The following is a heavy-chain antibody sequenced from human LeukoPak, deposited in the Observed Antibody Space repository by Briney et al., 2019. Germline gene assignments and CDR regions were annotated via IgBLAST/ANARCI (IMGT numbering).Heavy chain of an antibody. Sequence: SETLSLTCAVYGGSFSSYYWSWIRQPPGKGLEWIGYIYYSGSTNYNPSLKSRVTISVDTSKNQFSLKLSSVTAADTAVYYCARETGGNSVFAFDIWGQGTMVTVSS. CDR2: IYYSGST. CDR3: ARETGGNSVFAFDI. CDR1: GGSFSSYY. V-gene: IGHV4-59*01. D-gene: IGHD4-23*01. J-gene: IGHJ3*02.